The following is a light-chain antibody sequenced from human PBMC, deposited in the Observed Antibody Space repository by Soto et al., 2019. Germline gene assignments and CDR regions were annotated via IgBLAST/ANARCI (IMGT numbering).Light chain of an antibody. CDR3: SSYTSSSSVV. V-gene: IGLV2-14*01. Sequence: QSALTQPASVSGSPGQSITISCTGSTSVVGGYNYVSWYQQHPGKAPKLMIYEVSNRPSGVSNRFSGSKSGNTASLTISGLLAEDEADYYCSSYTSSSSVVFGGGTKGTVL. CDR1: TSVVGGYNY. CDR2: EVS. J-gene: IGLJ2*01.